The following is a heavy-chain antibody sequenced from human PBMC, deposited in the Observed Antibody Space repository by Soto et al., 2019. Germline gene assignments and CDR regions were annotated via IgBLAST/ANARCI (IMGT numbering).Heavy chain of an antibody. CDR3: ARRRTVAGCWYFDL. V-gene: IGHV4-34*01. Sequence: QVQLQQWGAGLLKPSETLSLTCAVYGGSFSGYYWSWIRQPPGKGLEWIGEINHSGSTNYNPSLKSRVTISVDTSKNQFSLKLSSVTAADTAVYYCARRRTVAGCWYFDLWGRGTLVTVSS. CDR2: INHSGST. J-gene: IGHJ2*01. D-gene: IGHD6-19*01. CDR1: GGSFSGYY.